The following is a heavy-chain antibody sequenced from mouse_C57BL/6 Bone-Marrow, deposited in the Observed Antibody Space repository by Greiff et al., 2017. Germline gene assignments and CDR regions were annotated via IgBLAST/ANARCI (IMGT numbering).Heavy chain of an antibody. CDR2: ISYDGSN. CDR3: AREEPY. Sequence: EVKLEESGPGLVKPSQSLSLTCSVTGYSITSGYYWNWIRQFPGNKLEWMGYISYDGSNNYNPSLKNRISITRDTSKNQFFLKLNSVTTEDTATYYCAREEPYWGQGTTLTVAS. CDR1: GYSITSGYY. J-gene: IGHJ2*01. V-gene: IGHV3-6*01.